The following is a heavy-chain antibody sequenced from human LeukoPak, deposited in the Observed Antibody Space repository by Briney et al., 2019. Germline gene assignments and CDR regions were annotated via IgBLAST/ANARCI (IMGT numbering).Heavy chain of an antibody. J-gene: IGHJ4*02. Sequence: SETLSLTCTVSGYSISSGYYWGWIRPPPGKGLEWIGSIFHSANTYYNPSLKSRVTISVDTSKNQFSLKMSSVTAADTAVYYCARAEVGVSDDYWGQGTLVTVSS. V-gene: IGHV4-38-2*02. CDR2: IFHSANT. D-gene: IGHD1-26*01. CDR1: GYSISSGYY. CDR3: ARAEVGVSDDY.